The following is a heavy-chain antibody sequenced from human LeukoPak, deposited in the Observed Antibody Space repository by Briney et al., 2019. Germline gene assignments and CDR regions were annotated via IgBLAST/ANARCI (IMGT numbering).Heavy chain of an antibody. D-gene: IGHD2-15*01. CDR3: ASLGGYPNGNFDF. CDR2: IHYSGST. CDR1: GYSISTGNH. V-gene: IGHV4-38-2*01. Sequence: SETLSLTCAVAGYSISTGNHWGWIRQSPEKGLEWIGSIHYSGSTLYNPSLKSRVTISIDTSKNQFSLRLNSVTAADTAVYYCASLGGYPNGNFDFWGQGTLVTVSS. J-gene: IGHJ4*02.